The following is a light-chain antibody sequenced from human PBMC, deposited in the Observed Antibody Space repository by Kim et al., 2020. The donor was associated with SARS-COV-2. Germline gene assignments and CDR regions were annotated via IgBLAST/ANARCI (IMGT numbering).Light chain of an antibody. CDR1: SDDIGSYNL. J-gene: IGLJ1*01. CDR2: GGT. CDR3: CSYAGGTTFV. V-gene: IGLV2-23*01. Sequence: QSITISCTGTSDDIGSYNLVSWYQQHPGKAPKLLIFGGTKRPSRVSSRFSASKSGNTASLTISGLQAEDEADYHCCSYAGGTTFVFGPGTKVTVL.